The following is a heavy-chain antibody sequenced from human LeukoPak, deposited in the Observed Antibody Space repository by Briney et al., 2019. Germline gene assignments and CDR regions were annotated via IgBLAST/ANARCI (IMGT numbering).Heavy chain of an antibody. D-gene: IGHD2-15*01. J-gene: IGHJ1*01. V-gene: IGHV3-15*01. CDR1: GFIFPNAW. CDR2: IKNKNSGRTT. CDR3: VIAGGLLPYYVTY. Sequence: GGSLRLSCVASGFIFPNAWMHWVRQAPGKGLEWVGRIKNKNSGRTTNYIAPVKGRFTISRDESRNTLYLEMDSLKTDDTAIYYCVIAGGLLPYYVTYWGQGTLVTVSS.